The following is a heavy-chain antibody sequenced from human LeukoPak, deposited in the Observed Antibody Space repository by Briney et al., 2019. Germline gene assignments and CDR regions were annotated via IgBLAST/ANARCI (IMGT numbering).Heavy chain of an antibody. Sequence: GGSLRLSCAASGFTFDDYAMHWVRQAPGKGLEWVSGIGWNSGGIVYADSVKGRFTISRDNAKNSLYLQMNSLEAEDTALYYCVKVTAAGFVDHWGQGTLATVSS. CDR1: GFTFDDYA. CDR2: IGWNSGGI. CDR3: VKVTAAGFVDH. D-gene: IGHD6-13*01. V-gene: IGHV3-9*01. J-gene: IGHJ4*02.